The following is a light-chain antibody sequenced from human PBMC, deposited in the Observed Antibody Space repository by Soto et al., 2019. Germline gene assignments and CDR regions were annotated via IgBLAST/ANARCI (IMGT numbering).Light chain of an antibody. CDR1: NLGSKN. CDR2: NDN. CDR3: QVWDTSTAL. V-gene: IGLV3-9*01. J-gene: IGLJ2*01. Sequence: SYELTQPLSVSVALGQTARITCGGSNLGSKNVHWYQQKPGQAPVLVIYNDNSRPSGIPERVSGSNSGSTATLTISRAQAGDEADYYCQVWDTSTALIGGGTKVTVL.